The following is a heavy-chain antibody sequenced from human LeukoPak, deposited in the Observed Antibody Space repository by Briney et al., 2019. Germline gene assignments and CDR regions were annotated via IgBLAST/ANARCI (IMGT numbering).Heavy chain of an antibody. CDR1: GFTFSSYE. CDR3: ARAPTDYYDSSGPYAFDI. Sequence: PGGSLRLSCAASGFTFSSYEMNWVRQAPGKGLEWVSYISSSGSTIYYADSVKGRFTISRDNAKNSLYLQMNSLRAEDTAVYYCARAPTDYYDSSGPYAFDIWGQGTMVTVSS. J-gene: IGHJ3*02. V-gene: IGHV3-48*03. CDR2: ISSSGSTI. D-gene: IGHD3-22*01.